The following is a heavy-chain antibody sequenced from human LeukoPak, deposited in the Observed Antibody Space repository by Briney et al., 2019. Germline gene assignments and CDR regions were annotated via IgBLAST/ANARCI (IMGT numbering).Heavy chain of an antibody. CDR3: ARDYGSGSQPFDY. Sequence: SETLSLTCTVSGGSISSYYWSWIRQPPGKGLEWIGYIYYSGSTNYNPSLKSRVTISVDTSKNQFSLKLSSVTAAGTAVYYCARDYGSGSQPFDYWGQGTLVTVSS. V-gene: IGHV4-59*01. J-gene: IGHJ4*02. CDR2: IYYSGST. D-gene: IGHD3-10*01. CDR1: GGSISSYY.